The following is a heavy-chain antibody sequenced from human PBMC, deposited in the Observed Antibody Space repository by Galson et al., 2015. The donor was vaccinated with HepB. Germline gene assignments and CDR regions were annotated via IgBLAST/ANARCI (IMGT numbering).Heavy chain of an antibody. CDR2: TSFDGRNK. CDR1: GFSFNTYG. J-gene: IGHJ4*02. Sequence: LRLSCAASGFSFNTYGMHWFRQAPGKGLEWVAITSFDGRNKYYAGSVKGRFTISRDNAKNTLYLQMNSLRPEDTAVYYCAKDSGFKFASGELPDYWGQGTLVTVSS. D-gene: IGHD3-16*01. CDR3: AKDSGFKFASGELPDY. V-gene: IGHV3-30*18.